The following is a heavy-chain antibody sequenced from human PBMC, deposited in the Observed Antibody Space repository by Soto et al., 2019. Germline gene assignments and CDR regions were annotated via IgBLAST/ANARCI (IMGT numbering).Heavy chain of an antibody. CDR2: ISAKNGDT. CDR1: GYTFTDYG. Sequence: QVQLVQSGADVKKPGASVRVSCKASGYTFTDYGITWVRQAPGQGLEWMGWISAKNGDTNLAQKFRGRVTLTTDTPTGTAYMDLRSLTPDDAAVYYCARDAPETPSDYWGQGTLVTVSS. V-gene: IGHV1-18*01. J-gene: IGHJ4*02. CDR3: ARDAPETPSDY.